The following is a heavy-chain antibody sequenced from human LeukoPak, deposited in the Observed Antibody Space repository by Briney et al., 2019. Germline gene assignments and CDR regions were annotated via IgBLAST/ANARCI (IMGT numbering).Heavy chain of an antibody. CDR2: IYYSGST. J-gene: IGHJ5*02. CDR1: GGLISSYD. V-gene: IGHV4-59*13. CDR3: AREQMTTVTTRGDWFDP. Sequence: SDPLSLPCSVWGGLISSYDWSWMRQPPGRARVRMGYIYYSGSTNYNPSLKSRVTISVDTSKNQFSLKLSSVTAADTAVYYCAREQMTTVTTRGDWFDPWGQGTLVTVSS. D-gene: IGHD4-17*01.